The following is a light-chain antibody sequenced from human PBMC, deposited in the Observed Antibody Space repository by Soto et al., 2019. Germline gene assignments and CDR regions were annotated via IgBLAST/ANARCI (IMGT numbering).Light chain of an antibody. V-gene: IGLV1-44*01. CDR3: SAWDYELSGRI. CDR2: NSD. J-gene: IGLJ2*01. Sequence: QSVLTQPPSASGTPGQRVTISCSGSRSNIGSNFVNWYQQLPGTAPKLLIHNSDQRPSGVPDRFSGSKSDTSTSLAISGLQSDDEADYYYSAWDYELSGRIFGGVTKLTVL. CDR1: RSNIGSNF.